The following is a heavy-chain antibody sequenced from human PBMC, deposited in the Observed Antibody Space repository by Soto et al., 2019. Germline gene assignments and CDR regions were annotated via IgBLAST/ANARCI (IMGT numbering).Heavy chain of an antibody. D-gene: IGHD6-13*01. CDR1: GGSMSRGDYY. Sequence: SETLSLTCTVSGGSMSRGDYYWSWIRQPPGKGLEWIGFIYHTGSTYYSPSLKNRVAISVDTSKNQFSLKLSSVTAADTAVYYCAMVLSATAGWADWYDRWGRGTLVTVSS. CDR2: IYHTGST. V-gene: IGHV4-30-4*01. CDR3: AMVLSATAGWADWYDR. J-gene: IGHJ5*02.